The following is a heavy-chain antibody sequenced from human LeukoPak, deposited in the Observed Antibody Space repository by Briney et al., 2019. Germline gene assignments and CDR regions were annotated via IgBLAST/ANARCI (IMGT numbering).Heavy chain of an antibody. J-gene: IGHJ6*02. D-gene: IGHD2-15*01. Sequence: SQTLSLTCTVSGGSISSGDYYWSWIRQPPGKGLEWIGYIYYSGSTYYNPSLKSRVTISVDTSKNQFSLKLSSVTAADTAVYYCARFSVVVVAATPSYGMDVWGQGTTVTVSS. V-gene: IGHV4-30-4*01. CDR3: ARFSVVVVAATPSYGMDV. CDR2: IYYSGST. CDR1: GGSISSGDYY.